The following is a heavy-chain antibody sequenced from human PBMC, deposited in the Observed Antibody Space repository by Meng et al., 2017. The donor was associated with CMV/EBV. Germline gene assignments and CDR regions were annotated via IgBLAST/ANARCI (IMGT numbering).Heavy chain of an antibody. D-gene: IGHD1-7*01. CDR3: ARDGNYHGV. V-gene: IGHV3-53*01. Sequence: QLGELGGGLIQSGWSLGLSCAASGFTVSNNYMRWFRQAPGKGLEWVSLIYSEGTTDYADSVKGRFTISRDNSKNTLYLQMNSLRAEDTAVYYCARDGNYHGVWGQGTLVTVSS. CDR2: IYSEGTT. J-gene: IGHJ4*02. CDR1: GFTVSNNY.